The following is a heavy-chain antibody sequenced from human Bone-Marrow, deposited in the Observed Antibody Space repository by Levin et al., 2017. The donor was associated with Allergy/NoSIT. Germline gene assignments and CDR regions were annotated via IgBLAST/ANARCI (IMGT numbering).Heavy chain of an antibody. Sequence: GASVKVSCKASGGTFSSYAISWVRQAPGQGLEWMGGIIPIFGTANYAQKFQGRVTITADESTSTAYMELSSLRSEDTAVYYCAREAVAGTSLDYWGQGTLVTVSS. J-gene: IGHJ4*02. D-gene: IGHD6-19*01. CDR2: IIPIFGTA. V-gene: IGHV1-69*13. CDR1: GGTFSSYA. CDR3: AREAVAGTSLDY.